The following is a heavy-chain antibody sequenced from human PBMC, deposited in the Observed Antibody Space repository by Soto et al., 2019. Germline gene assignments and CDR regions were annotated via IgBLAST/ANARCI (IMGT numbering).Heavy chain of an antibody. CDR3: AKNPRGGSGFTFYFDY. CDR1: GFTFTNYA. V-gene: IGHV3-30*18. Sequence: QVQLVESGGGVVQPGTSLRLSCAASGFTFTNYAMHWVRQAPGKGPEWVAVISYDGTYKYYADSVKGRFTISRDNPKNTLILQGNSLRAEDTAVYYCAKNPRGGSGFTFYFDYWGQGTLVTVSS. J-gene: IGHJ4*02. D-gene: IGHD6-19*01. CDR2: ISYDGTYK.